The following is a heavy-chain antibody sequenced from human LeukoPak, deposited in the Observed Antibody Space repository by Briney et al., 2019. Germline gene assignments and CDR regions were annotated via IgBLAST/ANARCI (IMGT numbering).Heavy chain of an antibody. J-gene: IGHJ5*02. V-gene: IGHV1-69*04. D-gene: IGHD5-24*01. CDR2: IIPILGIA. Sequence: SVKVSCKASGGTFSSYAISWVRQAPGQGLEWMGRIIPILGIANYAQKFQGRVTITADKSTSTAYMELSSLRSEDTAVYYCARDSGIGGWLHNDGWFDPWGQGTLVTVSS. CDR3: ARDSGIGGWLHNDGWFDP. CDR1: GGTFSSYA.